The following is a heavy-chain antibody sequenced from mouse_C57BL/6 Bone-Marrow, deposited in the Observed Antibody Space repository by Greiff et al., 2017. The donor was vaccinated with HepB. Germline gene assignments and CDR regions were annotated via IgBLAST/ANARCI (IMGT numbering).Heavy chain of an antibody. CDR2: IWSGGST. D-gene: IGHD2-4*01. CDR3: ARTDDYDGYAMDY. CDR1: GFSFTSYG. J-gene: IGHJ4*01. Sequence: QVQLKESGPGLVQPSQSLSITCTVSGFSFTSYGVHWVRQSPGKGLEWLGVIWSGGSTDYNAAFISRLSIIKDNSKSQVFFKMNSLQADDTAIYYCARTDDYDGYAMDYWGQGTSVTVSS. V-gene: IGHV2-2*01.